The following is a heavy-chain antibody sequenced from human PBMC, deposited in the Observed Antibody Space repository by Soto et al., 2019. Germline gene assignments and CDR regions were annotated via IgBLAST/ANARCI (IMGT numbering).Heavy chain of an antibody. J-gene: IGHJ5*02. D-gene: IGHD6-6*01. Sequence: VQLVQSGPEVKKPGASVKVSCKASGYTFTRFGITWVRQAPGQDLEWMGWISAYNGDTNYAPRLQGRVTMTTDTSTTTVYMELKNLKSDDTAVYYCARDQEYSTSGLYWFDLWGQGTLVTVSS. CDR1: GYTFTRFG. CDR3: ARDQEYSTSGLYWFDL. CDR2: ISAYNGDT. V-gene: IGHV1-18*04.